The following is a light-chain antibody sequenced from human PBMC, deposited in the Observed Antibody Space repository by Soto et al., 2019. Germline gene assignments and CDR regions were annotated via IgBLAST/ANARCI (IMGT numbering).Light chain of an antibody. CDR1: CSDVGGYNY. CDR2: DVS. CDR3: CSYAGSYV. Sequence: QSALTQPRSVSGSPGQSVTISCTGTCSDVGGYNYVSWYQHHPGKAPKLMIYDVSKRPSGVPDRFSGSKSGNTASLTISGLQAEDEADYYCCSYAGSYVFGTGTKVTVL. V-gene: IGLV2-11*01. J-gene: IGLJ1*01.